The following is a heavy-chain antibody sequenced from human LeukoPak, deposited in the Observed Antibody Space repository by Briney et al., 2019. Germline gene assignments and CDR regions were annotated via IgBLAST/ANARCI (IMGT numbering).Heavy chain of an antibody. CDR2: ISSSSSNI. D-gene: IGHD2-15*01. V-gene: IGHV3-48*01. CDR1: GFTFSSYS. J-gene: IGHJ4*02. Sequence: PGGSLRLSCAASGFTFSSYSMNWVRQAPGKGLEWVSYISSSSSNINYADSVRGRFTISRDNAKNTLYLQMNSLRAEDTAVYYCAKSGLNRFDYWGQGTLVTVSS. CDR3: AKSGLNRFDY.